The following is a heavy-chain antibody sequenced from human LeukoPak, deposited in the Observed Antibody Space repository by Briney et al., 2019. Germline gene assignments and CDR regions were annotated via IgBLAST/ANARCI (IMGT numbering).Heavy chain of an antibody. CDR2: INHSGST. CDR1: GGSFSGYY. D-gene: IGHD3-16*02. CDR3: ARAHMYYDYIWGSYRRYYCDY. Sequence: SETLSLTCAVYGGSFSGYYWSWIRQPPRKGLEWIGEINHSGSTNYNPSLKSRVTISVDTSKNQFSLKLSSVTAADTAVYYCARAHMYYDYIWGSYRRYYCDYWGQGTLVTVSS. J-gene: IGHJ4*02. V-gene: IGHV4-34*01.